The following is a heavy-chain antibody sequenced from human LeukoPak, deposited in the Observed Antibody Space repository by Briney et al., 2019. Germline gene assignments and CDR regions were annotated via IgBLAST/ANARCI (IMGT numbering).Heavy chain of an antibody. V-gene: IGHV3-30-3*01. J-gene: IGHJ4*02. Sequence: ERSLRLSCAASGFTFSSYAMHWVRQAPGKGLEWVAVISYDGSNKYYADSVKGRFTISRDNSKNTLYLQMNSLRAEDTAVYYCARDYYDSSGYFNWGQGTLVTVSS. D-gene: IGHD3-22*01. CDR3: ARDYYDSSGYFN. CDR2: ISYDGSNK. CDR1: GFTFSSYA.